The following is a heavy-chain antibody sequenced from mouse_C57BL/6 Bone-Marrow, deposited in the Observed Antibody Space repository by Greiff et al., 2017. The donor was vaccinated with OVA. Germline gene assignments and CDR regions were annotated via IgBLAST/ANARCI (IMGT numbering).Heavy chain of an antibody. V-gene: IGHV5-6*01. J-gene: IGHJ2*01. CDR2: ISSGGSYT. Sequence: EVKLVESGGDLVKPGGPLKLSCAASGFTFSSYGMSWVRQTPDKRLEWVATISSGGSYTYYPDSVKGRFTISRDNAKNTLYLQISSLKSKDTAMYYCATHEDYGSFFDYWGQGTTLTVSS. CDR3: ATHEDYGSFFDY. CDR1: GFTFSSYG. D-gene: IGHD1-1*01.